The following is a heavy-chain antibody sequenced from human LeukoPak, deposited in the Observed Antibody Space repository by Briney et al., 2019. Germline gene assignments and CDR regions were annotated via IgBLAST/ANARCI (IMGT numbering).Heavy chain of an antibody. D-gene: IGHD6-13*01. CDR3: ARGGIAAAGFGYYYYGMDV. Sequence: GGSLRLSCAASGFTVSSNSMSWVRQAPGKGLEWVSVIYSGGSTYYADSVKGRFTISRDNSKNTLYLQMNSLRAEDTAVYYCARGGIAAAGFGYYYYGMDVWGQGTTVTVSS. V-gene: IGHV3-53*01. J-gene: IGHJ6*02. CDR1: GFTVSSNS. CDR2: IYSGGST.